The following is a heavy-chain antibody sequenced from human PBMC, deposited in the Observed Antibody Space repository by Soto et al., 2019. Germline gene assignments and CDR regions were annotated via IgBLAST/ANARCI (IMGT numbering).Heavy chain of an antibody. D-gene: IGHD3-16*01. V-gene: IGHV3-23*01. Sequence: GGSLRLSCAASGFTFSSHAMSWVRQAPGKGLEWVSAISGSGGSTYYADSVKGRFTISRDNSKNTLYLQMNSLRAEDTAVYYCAKDTYYDYVPEAYWGQGTLVTVSS. CDR1: GFTFSSHA. CDR2: ISGSGGST. CDR3: AKDTYYDYVPEAY. J-gene: IGHJ4*02.